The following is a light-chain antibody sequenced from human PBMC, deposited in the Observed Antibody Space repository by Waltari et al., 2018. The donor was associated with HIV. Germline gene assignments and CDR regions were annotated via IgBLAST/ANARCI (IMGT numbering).Light chain of an antibody. CDR2: GAS. J-gene: IGKJ5*01. CDR1: QSVSSN. CDR3: QQYNNWPPIT. V-gene: IGKV3-15*01. Sequence: EIVMTQSPATLSVSPGERATLSCRASQSVSSNLAWYQQKPCQAPRRLIYGASTRATGIPARFSGSVSGTDFTLTISSLQSEDFAFYYCQQYNNWPPITFGQGTRLEIK.